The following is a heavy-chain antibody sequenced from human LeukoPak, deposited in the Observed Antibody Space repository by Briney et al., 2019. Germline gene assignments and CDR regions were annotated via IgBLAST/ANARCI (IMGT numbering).Heavy chain of an antibody. J-gene: IGHJ4*02. V-gene: IGHV3-74*01. CDR2: INSDGGST. CDR3: ATYSSGFGY. D-gene: IGHD6-19*01. Sequence: GGSLRLSCAASGFTFSNYWMHWVRQAPGKGLVWVSRINSDGGSTSYADSVKGRFTISRDNAENTLYLQTNSLRAEDTAVYYCATYSSGFGYWGQGTLVTVSS. CDR1: GFTFSNYW.